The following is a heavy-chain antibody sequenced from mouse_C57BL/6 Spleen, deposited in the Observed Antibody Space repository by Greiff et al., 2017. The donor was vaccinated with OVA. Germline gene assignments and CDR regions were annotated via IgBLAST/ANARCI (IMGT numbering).Heavy chain of an antibody. D-gene: IGHD2-2*01. V-gene: IGHV5-9-1*02. J-gene: IGHJ1*03. CDR2: ISSGGDYI. Sequence: EVKLMESGEGLVKPGGSLKLSRAASGFTFSSYAMSWVRQTPEKRLEWVAYISSGGDYIYYADTVKGRFTISRDNARNTLYLQMSSLKSEDTAMYYCTRGGGYDGWYFDVWGTGTTVTVSS. CDR1: GFTFSSYA. CDR3: TRGGGYDGWYFDV.